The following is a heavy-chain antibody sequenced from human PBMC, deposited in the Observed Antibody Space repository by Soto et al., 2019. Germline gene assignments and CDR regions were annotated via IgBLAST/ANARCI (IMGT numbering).Heavy chain of an antibody. Sequence: QLQLQESGSGLVKPSQTLSLTCAVSGGSISGTTYSWSWIRQPPGKGPEWIGYIYDSGNTYYNPSLKSQFSISVDRSKNQFSLKLSSVTAADTAMYYCARGQGAAAGHSNFDYWGQGALVTVSS. CDR2: IYDSGNT. D-gene: IGHD6-13*01. CDR3: ARGQGAAAGHSNFDY. V-gene: IGHV4-30-2*01. J-gene: IGHJ4*02. CDR1: GGSISGTTYS.